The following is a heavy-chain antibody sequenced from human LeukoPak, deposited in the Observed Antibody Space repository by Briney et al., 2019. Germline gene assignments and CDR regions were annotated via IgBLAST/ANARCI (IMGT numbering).Heavy chain of an antibody. CDR1: GGSISSHY. CDR3: ARDSRYYDYWSGYLDY. V-gene: IGHV4-4*07. J-gene: IGHJ4*02. Sequence: SETLSLTCTVSGGSISSHYWSWIRQPAGKGLEWIGRIYTSGSTNYNPSLKSRVTMSVDTSKNQFSLKLSSVTAADTAVYYCARDSRYYDYWSGYLDYWGQGTLVTVSS. CDR2: IYTSGST. D-gene: IGHD3-3*01.